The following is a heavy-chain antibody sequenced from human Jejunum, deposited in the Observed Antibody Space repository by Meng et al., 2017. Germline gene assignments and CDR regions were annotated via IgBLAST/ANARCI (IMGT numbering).Heavy chain of an antibody. CDR2: IRNKANSFTT. V-gene: IGHV3-72*01. Sequence: GESLKISCAASGFTFSDYYMDWVRQAPGKGLGWVARIRNKANSFTTEYAASVKGRFTISRDESKNSLYLQMNSLTTEDTAIYYCTRAPGDGYFDSWGQGAPVTVSS. CDR1: GFTFSDYY. CDR3: TRAPGDGYFDS. J-gene: IGHJ4*02. D-gene: IGHD5-24*01.